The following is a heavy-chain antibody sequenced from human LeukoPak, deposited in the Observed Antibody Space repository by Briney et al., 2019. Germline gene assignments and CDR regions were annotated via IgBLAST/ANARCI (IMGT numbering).Heavy chain of an antibody. D-gene: IGHD2-2*02. CDR2: IYHDGNT. CDR1: GFSIISGYY. V-gene: IGHV4-38-2*02. Sequence: SETLSLTCTVSGFSIISGYYWGWIRQPPGEGLEWIGSIYHDGNTYSSPSLKSRVTISVDTSKNQFSLKLSSVTAADTAVYYCARVSLAGCTSTSCSTYYFDYWGQGTLVTVSS. CDR3: ARVSLAGCTSTSCSTYYFDY. J-gene: IGHJ4*02.